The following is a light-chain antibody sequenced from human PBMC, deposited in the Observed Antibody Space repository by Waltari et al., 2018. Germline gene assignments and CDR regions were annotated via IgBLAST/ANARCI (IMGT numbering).Light chain of an antibody. CDR1: SADSGAYRY. J-gene: IGLJ2*01. V-gene: IGLV2-14*03. CDR2: DLT. Sequence: QSALTQPASVSGSPGQSITISCPGTSADSGAYRYVTWYHQRPGKVPKLIIYDLTERPSGVSNRFSGSKSGSTASLTVSGLQAEDEGLFYCSAYTSRGTLKFGGGTRVTVL. CDR3: SAYTSRGTLK.